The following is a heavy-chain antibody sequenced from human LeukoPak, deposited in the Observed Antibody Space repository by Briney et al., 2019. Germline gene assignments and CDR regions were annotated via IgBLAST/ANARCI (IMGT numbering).Heavy chain of an antibody. D-gene: IGHD3-9*01. V-gene: IGHV1-69*01. J-gene: IGHJ4*02. CDR1: GGTFSSYA. Sequence: ASVKVSCKASGGTFSSYAITWMRQAPGQGLEWIGGIIPIFGTTSYAQNFQGRVTITADESTRTAYMELSSLRSGDTAVYYCARSMTSYVFDYWGQGTLVTVSS. CDR3: ARSMTSYVFDY. CDR2: IIPIFGTT.